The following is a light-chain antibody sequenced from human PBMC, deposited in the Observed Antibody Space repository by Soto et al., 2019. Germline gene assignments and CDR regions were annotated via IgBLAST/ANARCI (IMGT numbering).Light chain of an antibody. CDR1: ENVGTN. V-gene: IGKV3D-15*01. Sequence: IGMKQSPGRLTVSPGEGVTLSCRASENVGTNLAWYQQKPGQAPRLLIYGSSTRATGIPATFSGSGSGTEFTLTISSLQSEESAIYYCQQYNNWGLSFGGGTKVDIK. J-gene: IGKJ4*01. CDR3: QQYNNWGLS. CDR2: GSS.